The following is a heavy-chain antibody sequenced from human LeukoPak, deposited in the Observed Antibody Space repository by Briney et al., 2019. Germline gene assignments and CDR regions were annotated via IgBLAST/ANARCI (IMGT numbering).Heavy chain of an antibody. D-gene: IGHD4-11*01. CDR2: IYYSGST. CDR1: GGSISSYY. Sequence: SETLSLTCTVSGGSISSYYWSWIRQPPGKGLEWIGYIYYSGSTSYNPSLKSRVTISVDTSKSQFSLKLSSVTAADTAVYYCAGGTVTTDYWGQGTLVTVSS. CDR3: AGGTVTTDY. V-gene: IGHV4-59*01. J-gene: IGHJ4*02.